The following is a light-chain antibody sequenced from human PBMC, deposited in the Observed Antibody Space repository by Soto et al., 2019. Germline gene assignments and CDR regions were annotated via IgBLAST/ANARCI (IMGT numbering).Light chain of an antibody. CDR1: SSDVGGHDY. Sequence: QSALTQPASVSGSPGQSITISCSGTSSDVGGHDYVSWYQQHPGKAPKLMIYAVTYRPSGVSYRFSGSKSGNTASLTISGLQADDEADYYCSSYTSSTTLVFGGGTKLTVL. V-gene: IGLV2-14*01. CDR3: SSYTSSTTLV. J-gene: IGLJ2*01. CDR2: AVT.